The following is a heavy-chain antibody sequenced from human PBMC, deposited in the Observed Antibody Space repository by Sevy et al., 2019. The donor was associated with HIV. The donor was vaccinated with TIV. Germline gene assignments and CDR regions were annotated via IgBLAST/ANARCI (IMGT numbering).Heavy chain of an antibody. V-gene: IGHV3-20*04. Sequence: GGSLRLSCAASGFTFDDYGMSWVRQAPGKGLEWVSGINWNGDNTVYADSVKGRFTISRDNAKNSLYLQMNSLRAEDTALYYCARDPSVLHAFDIWGQGTMVTVS. CDR1: GFTFDDYG. J-gene: IGHJ3*02. D-gene: IGHD2-15*01. CDR3: ARDPSVLHAFDI. CDR2: INWNGDNT.